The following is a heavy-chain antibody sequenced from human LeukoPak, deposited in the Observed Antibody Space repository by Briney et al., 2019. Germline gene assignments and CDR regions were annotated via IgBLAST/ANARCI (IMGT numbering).Heavy chain of an antibody. CDR1: GDSISSDY. J-gene: IGHJ6*03. V-gene: IGHV4-59*08. CDR3: ARTRPQDHGTSYMDV. D-gene: IGHD4-17*01. Sequence: WESLSLTCNVSGDSISSDYWSWIRQSPEKGLEWIGFIFYSGTTTYNPSLQSRVTISVDTSKNKFSLKLTSVTAADTAVYYCARTRPQDHGTSYMDVWGKGTTVTVSS. CDR2: IFYSGTT.